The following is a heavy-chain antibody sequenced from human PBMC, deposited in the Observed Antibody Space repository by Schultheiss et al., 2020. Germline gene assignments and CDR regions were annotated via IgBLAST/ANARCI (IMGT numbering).Heavy chain of an antibody. J-gene: IGHJ4*02. V-gene: IGHV3-23*01. Sequence: GGSLRLSCAASGFTFCSYAMSWVRQAPGKGLEWVSTLGGSGGSTYYADSVKGRFTISRDNSKNTLYLQMNSLRAEDTAVYYCAKGLGGTTPDYWGQGTLVTVSS. CDR3: AKGLGGTTPDY. CDR1: GFTFCSYA. D-gene: IGHD1-26*01. CDR2: LGGSGGST.